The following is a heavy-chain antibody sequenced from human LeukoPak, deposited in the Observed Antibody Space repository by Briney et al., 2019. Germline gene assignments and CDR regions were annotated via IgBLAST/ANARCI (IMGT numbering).Heavy chain of an antibody. CDR3: ASLYCGGDCYRHRRTNYYYYYGMDV. D-gene: IGHD2-21*02. V-gene: IGHV3-30-3*01. CDR2: ISYDGSNK. CDR1: GFTFSSYA. J-gene: IGHJ6*02. Sequence: PGGSLRLSCAASGFTFSSYAMHWVRQAPGKGLEWVAVISYDGSNKYYADSVKGRSTISRDNSKNTLYLQMNSLRAEDTAVYYCASLYCGGDCYRHRRTNYYYYYGMDVWGQGTTATVSS.